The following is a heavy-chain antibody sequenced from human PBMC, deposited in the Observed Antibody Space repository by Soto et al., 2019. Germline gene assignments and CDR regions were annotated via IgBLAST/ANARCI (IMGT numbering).Heavy chain of an antibody. D-gene: IGHD2-15*01. CDR2: IYKSATT. V-gene: IGHV4-30-4*01. Sequence: QVQLLESGPGLVKPSQTLSLTCSVSGDSISTVDYFWAWIRQPPGHALEYIGYIYKSATTYYNPSFESRVAISLDTSKSQVSLNVTAVPAADTAVYFCARGRYCLTGRCFPNWFDSWGQGTLVTVSS. J-gene: IGHJ5*01. CDR1: GDSISTVDYF. CDR3: ARGRYCLTGRCFPNWFDS.